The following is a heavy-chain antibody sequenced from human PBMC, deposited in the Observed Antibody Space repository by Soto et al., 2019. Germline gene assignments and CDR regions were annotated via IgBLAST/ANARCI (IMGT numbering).Heavy chain of an antibody. D-gene: IGHD4-17*01. CDR1: GFSLSTSGVG. J-gene: IGHJ4*02. Sequence: QITLKESGPTLVKPTQTLTLTCTFSGFSLSTSGVGVGWIRQPPGKALEWLALTYWDDDKRYSPSLKSRLTIPKATTKNQVVLTMTNMDPVDTATYSCAHRQRTVSFDYGGQETLVTVSS. CDR2: TYWDDDK. V-gene: IGHV2-5*02. CDR3: AHRQRTVSFDY.